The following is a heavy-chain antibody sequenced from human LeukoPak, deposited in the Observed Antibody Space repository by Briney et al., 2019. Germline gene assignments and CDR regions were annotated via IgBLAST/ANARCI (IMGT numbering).Heavy chain of an antibody. J-gene: IGHJ6*03. Sequence: GGSLRLSCAASGFTFSSYGMHWVGQAPGKGLEGVAFIRYDGSNKYYADSVKGRFTISRDNSKNTLYLQMNSLRAEDTAVYYCAKRLRYFDWLPSSYYYYYYMDVWGKGTTVTVSS. CDR2: IRYDGSNK. CDR1: GFTFSSYG. CDR3: AKRLRYFDWLPSSYYYYYYMDV. V-gene: IGHV3-30*02. D-gene: IGHD3-9*01.